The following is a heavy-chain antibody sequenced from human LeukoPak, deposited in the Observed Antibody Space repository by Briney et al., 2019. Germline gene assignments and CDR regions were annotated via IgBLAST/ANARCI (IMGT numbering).Heavy chain of an antibody. D-gene: IGHD1-26*01. CDR1: GYTFTSYY. CDR3: ARGLIRWENGDYYYGMDV. J-gene: IGHJ6*02. CDR2: INPSGGST. Sequence: ASVKVSCKASGYTFTSYYMHWVRQAPGQGLEWMGIINPSGGSTSYAQKFQGRVTMTRDTSTSTVYVEPSSLRSEDTAVYYCARGLIRWENGDYYYGMDVWGQGTTVTVSS. V-gene: IGHV1-46*01.